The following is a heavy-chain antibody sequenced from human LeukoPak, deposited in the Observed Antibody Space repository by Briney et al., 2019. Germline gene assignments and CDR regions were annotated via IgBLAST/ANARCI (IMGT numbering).Heavy chain of an antibody. Sequence: SETLSLTCTVSGGSISSYYWSWIRQAAGKGLESIGRIYTSGSTNYNPSLKSRVTMSVDTSKNQFSLKLSSVTAADTAVYYCAVGYCSGGSCRRGLDYWGQGTLVTVSS. CDR3: AVGYCSGGSCRRGLDY. D-gene: IGHD2-15*01. J-gene: IGHJ4*02. CDR1: GGSISSYY. CDR2: IYTSGST. V-gene: IGHV4-4*07.